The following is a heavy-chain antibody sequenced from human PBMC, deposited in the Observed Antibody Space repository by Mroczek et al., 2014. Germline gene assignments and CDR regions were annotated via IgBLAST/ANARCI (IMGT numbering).Heavy chain of an antibody. CDR3: ARDQYYDFWSGETI. Sequence: QVQLQQWGPGLVKPSETLSLTCTVSGGSISSYYWSWIRQPPGKGLEWIGYIYYSGSTNYNPSLKSRVTISVDTSKNQFSLKLSSVTAADTAVYYCARDQYYDFWSGETIWGQGTLVTVSS. D-gene: IGHD3-3*01. CDR1: GGSISSYY. V-gene: IGHV4-59*01. CDR2: IYYSGST. J-gene: IGHJ4*02.